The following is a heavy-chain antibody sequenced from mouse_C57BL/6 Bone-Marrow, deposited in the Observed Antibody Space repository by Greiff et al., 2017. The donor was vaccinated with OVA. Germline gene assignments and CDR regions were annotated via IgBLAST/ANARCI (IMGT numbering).Heavy chain of an antibody. Sequence: VKLLESGPGLVAPSQSLSITCTVSGFSLTSYGVHWVRQPPGKGLEWLVVIWRDGSTTYNSALKSRLSISKDNSKSQVFLKMNRRQPDDTAMYYCSSYGYSYYNAMDYWGQGTSVTVSS. V-gene: IGHV2-6*03. CDR3: SSYGYSYYNAMDY. D-gene: IGHD2-2*01. CDR2: IWRDGST. J-gene: IGHJ4*01. CDR1: GFSLTSYG.